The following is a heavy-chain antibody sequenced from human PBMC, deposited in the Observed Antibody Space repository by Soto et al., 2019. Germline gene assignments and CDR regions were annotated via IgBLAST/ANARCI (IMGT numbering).Heavy chain of an antibody. CDR3: AREVGRSDFWSGYYVDY. CDR1: GYTFTSYG. V-gene: IGHV1-18*01. Sequence: ASVKVSCKASGYTFTSYGISWVRQAPGQGLEWMGWISAYNGNTNYAQKLQGRVTMTTDTSTSTAYMELRSLRSDDTAVHYCAREVGRSDFWSGYYVDYWGQGTLVTVSS. D-gene: IGHD3-3*01. J-gene: IGHJ4*02. CDR2: ISAYNGNT.